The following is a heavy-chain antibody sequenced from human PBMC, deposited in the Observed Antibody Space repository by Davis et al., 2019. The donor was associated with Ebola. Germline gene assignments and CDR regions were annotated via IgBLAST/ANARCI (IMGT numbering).Heavy chain of an antibody. CDR2: ISAYNGNT. J-gene: IGHJ4*02. CDR3: ARVGTVTTTFDY. D-gene: IGHD4-17*01. V-gene: IGHV1-18*01. Sequence: ASVKVSCKASGYTFTDFGVSWVRQAPGQGLEWMGWISAYNGNTNSAQKFQGRVTMTRDTSISTAYMELSRLRSDDTAVYYCARVGTVTTTFDYWGQGTLVTVSS. CDR1: GYTFTDFG.